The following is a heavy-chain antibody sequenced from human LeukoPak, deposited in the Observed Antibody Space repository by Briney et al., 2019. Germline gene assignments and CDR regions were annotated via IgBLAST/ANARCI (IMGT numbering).Heavy chain of an antibody. CDR2: IYYSGST. Sequence: PSETLSLTCTVSGGSISSYYWSWIRQPPGKGLEWIGYIYYSGSTNYNPSLKSRVTISVDTSKNQFSLKLSSVTAADTALYYCARFIAAAGCDAFDIWGQGTMVTVSS. V-gene: IGHV4-59*01. D-gene: IGHD6-13*01. J-gene: IGHJ3*02. CDR3: ARFIAAAGCDAFDI. CDR1: GGSISSYY.